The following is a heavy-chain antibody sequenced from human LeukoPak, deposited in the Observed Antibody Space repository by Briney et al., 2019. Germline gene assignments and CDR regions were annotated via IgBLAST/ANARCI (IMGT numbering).Heavy chain of an antibody. V-gene: IGHV3-23*01. D-gene: IGHD6-13*01. Sequence: GGSLILSCAASGFTFSSYVMTWVRQAPGKGLEWVSTISVGGDGTYYADSVKGRFTTSRDNAKNTLNLQMNSLRAEDTAVYYCARAKYSGSHFDYWGQGTLVTVSS. CDR3: ARAKYSGSHFDY. J-gene: IGHJ4*02. CDR2: ISVGGDGT. CDR1: GFTFSSYV.